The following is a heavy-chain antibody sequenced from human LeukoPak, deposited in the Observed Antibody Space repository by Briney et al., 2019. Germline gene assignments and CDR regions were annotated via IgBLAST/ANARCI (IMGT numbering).Heavy chain of an antibody. CDR3: ARDRRANWFDP. Sequence: SETLSLTCTVSGGSISSYYWSWIRQPPGKGLEWIGYIYYSGSTNYNPSLKSRVTISVDTSKNQFSLKLSSVIAADTAVYYCARDRRANWFDPWGQGTLVTVSS. CDR1: GGSISSYY. CDR2: IYYSGST. J-gene: IGHJ5*02. D-gene: IGHD1-14*01. V-gene: IGHV4-59*01.